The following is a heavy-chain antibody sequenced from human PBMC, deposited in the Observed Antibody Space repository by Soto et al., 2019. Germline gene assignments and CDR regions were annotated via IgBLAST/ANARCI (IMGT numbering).Heavy chain of an antibody. V-gene: IGHV3-23*01. J-gene: IGHJ4*02. Sequence: EVYLLESGGGLVQPGGSLRLSCAASGFTFSNYAMNWVRQAPGKGLEWVSSISGSGSSPFYADYVKGRFTISRDKSTSTLYLRMNILRAEDTAIYYCAKYQRGFSSAARMDCWGQGTLVTVSS. CDR1: GFTFSNYA. CDR2: ISGSGSSP. D-gene: IGHD2-2*01. CDR3: AKYQRGFSSAARMDC.